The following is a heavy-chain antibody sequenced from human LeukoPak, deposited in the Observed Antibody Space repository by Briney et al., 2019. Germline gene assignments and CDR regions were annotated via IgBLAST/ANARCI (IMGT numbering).Heavy chain of an antibody. D-gene: IGHD6-13*01. J-gene: IGHJ4*02. Sequence: SETLSLTCTVSGGSISSYYWRWIRQPPGKGLEWIGYIYYSGSTKYNPSLKSRVTISVDTSKNQFSLKLSSVTAADTAVYYCARTSIAAAATYFDYWGQGTLVTVSS. CDR2: IYYSGST. CDR1: GGSISSYY. CDR3: ARTSIAAAATYFDY. V-gene: IGHV4-59*08.